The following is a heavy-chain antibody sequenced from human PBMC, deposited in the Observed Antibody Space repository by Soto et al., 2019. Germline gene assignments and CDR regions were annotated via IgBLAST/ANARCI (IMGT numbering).Heavy chain of an antibody. J-gene: IGHJ4*02. CDR1: GLTFSSYA. CDR3: AKPDSSGYYYVFPLGY. V-gene: IGHV3-23*01. CDR2: ISGSGGST. D-gene: IGHD3-22*01. Sequence: GSLILSFASSGLTFSSYAMSWVRQAPGKVLEWVSAISGSGGSTYYADSVKGRFTISRDNSKNTLYLQMNSLRAEDTAVYYCAKPDSSGYYYVFPLGYWGQGTLVTVSS.